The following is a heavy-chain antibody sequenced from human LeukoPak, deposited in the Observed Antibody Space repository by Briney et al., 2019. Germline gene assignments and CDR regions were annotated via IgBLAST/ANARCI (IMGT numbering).Heavy chain of an antibody. CDR1: GFTFRTYW. J-gene: IGHJ6*03. CDR2: IKQDGNEK. Sequence: GGSLRLSCAASGFTFRTYWMSWVRQAPGKGLEWVANIKQDGNEKYYVDSVKGRFTISRDNAKNSLYLQMNSLRAEDTAVYYCARGIHYMDVWGKGTTVTISS. CDR3: ARGIHYMDV. V-gene: IGHV3-7*01.